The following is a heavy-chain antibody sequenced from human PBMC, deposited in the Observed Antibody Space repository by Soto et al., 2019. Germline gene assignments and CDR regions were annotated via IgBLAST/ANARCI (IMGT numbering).Heavy chain of an antibody. V-gene: IGHV3-13*01. CDR1: GFTFSGFD. Sequence: GGSLRLSCEASGFTFSGFDMHWVRQPTGKGLEWVSSIGTAGDTYYAVSVKGRFTISRDNAKNSLSLQMNSLRAGGMAVYFCAKSQEIGTHFFDSWGQGTQVTVPQ. CDR3: AKSQEIGTHFFDS. J-gene: IGHJ4*02. D-gene: IGHD6-13*01. CDR2: IGTAGDT.